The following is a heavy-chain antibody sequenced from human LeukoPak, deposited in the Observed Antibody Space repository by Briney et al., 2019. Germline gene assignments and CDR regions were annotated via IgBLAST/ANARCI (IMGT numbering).Heavy chain of an antibody. V-gene: IGHV3-23*01. D-gene: IGHD2-8*01. CDR3: AKAPGGIVLMVYAIPADY. J-gene: IGHJ4*02. CDR1: GFTLSSYA. Sequence: RSGGSLRLSCAASGFTLSSYAMSWVRQAPGKGLEWVSAISGSGGSTYYADSVKGRFTISRDNSKNTLYLQMNSLRAEDTAVYYCAKAPGGIVLMVYAIPADYWGQGTLVTVSS. CDR2: ISGSGGST.